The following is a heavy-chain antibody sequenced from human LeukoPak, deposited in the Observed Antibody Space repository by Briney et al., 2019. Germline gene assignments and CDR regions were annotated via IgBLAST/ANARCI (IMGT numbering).Heavy chain of an antibody. J-gene: IGHJ4*02. Sequence: GGSLRLSCAASGFTFDDYTMHWVRQAPGKGLEWVSSIKGSGGSTYYADSVKGRFTISRDNSKNTVYLQMNSLRAEDTAVYYCAKDLDEDYWGQGTLVTVSS. CDR1: GFTFDDYT. CDR2: IKGSGGST. CDR3: AKDLDEDY. D-gene: IGHD3-3*01. V-gene: IGHV3-23*01.